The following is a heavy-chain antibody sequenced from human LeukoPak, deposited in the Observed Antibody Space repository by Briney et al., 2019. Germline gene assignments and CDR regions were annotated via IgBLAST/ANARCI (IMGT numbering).Heavy chain of an antibody. CDR1: GFTFSNYN. CDR3: ARDPYSGNYGTYYYYMDV. Sequence: GGSLRLSCADSGFTFSNYNMNWVRQAPGKAMEWVSSITSSGTYTFYADSVKGRFTISRDNAKNSLYLQMDSLGPEDTAVYYCARDPYSGNYGTYYYYMDVWGKGTTVTISS. CDR2: ITSSGTYT. J-gene: IGHJ6*03. D-gene: IGHD1-26*01. V-gene: IGHV3-21*01.